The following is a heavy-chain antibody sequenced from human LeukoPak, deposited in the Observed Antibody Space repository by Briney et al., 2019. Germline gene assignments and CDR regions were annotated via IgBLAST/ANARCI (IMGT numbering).Heavy chain of an antibody. CDR3: ARDGVVVAASYYFDY. CDR1: GYTFTSYY. D-gene: IGHD2-15*01. Sequence: ASVKASCKASGYTFTSYYMHWVRQAPGQGLEWMGIINPSGGSTSYAQKFQGRVTMTRDTSTSTVYMELSSLRSEDTAVYYCARDGVVVAASYYFDYWGQGTLVTVSS. V-gene: IGHV1-46*01. J-gene: IGHJ4*02. CDR2: INPSGGST.